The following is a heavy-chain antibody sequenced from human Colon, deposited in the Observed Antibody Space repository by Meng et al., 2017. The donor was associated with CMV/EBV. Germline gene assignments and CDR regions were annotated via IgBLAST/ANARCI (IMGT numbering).Heavy chain of an antibody. Sequence: QITLKESGPTLVKPTQTLTLTCTFSGFSFTTLGAGVGWIRQPPGKALEWLALTYWDDENRYSPSLKSRLTTSKDTSKNQVVLTMSDVDPVDTATYYCVHRISCGPQCYSSYFDFWGQGLVVTVSS. CDR1: GFSFTTLGAG. J-gene: IGHJ4*02. CDR2: TYWDDEN. D-gene: IGHD3-10*01. CDR3: VHRISCGPQCYSSYFDF. V-gene: IGHV2-5*02.